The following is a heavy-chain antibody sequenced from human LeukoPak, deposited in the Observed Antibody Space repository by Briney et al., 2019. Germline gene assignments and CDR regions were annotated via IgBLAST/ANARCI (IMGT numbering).Heavy chain of an antibody. D-gene: IGHD3-10*01. J-gene: IGHJ4*02. Sequence: SETLSLTCTVSGGSISSGDYYWSWIRQPPGKGLEWIGYIYYSGSTYYNPSLKSRVTISVDTSKNQFSLKLSSVTAADTAVYYCARGDGSYHYLGYWGQGTLVTVSS. V-gene: IGHV4-30-4*02. CDR1: GGSISSGDYY. CDR3: ARGDGSYHYLGY. CDR2: IYYSGST.